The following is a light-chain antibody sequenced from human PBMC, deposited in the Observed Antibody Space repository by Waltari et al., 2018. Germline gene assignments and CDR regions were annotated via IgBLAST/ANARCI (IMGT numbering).Light chain of an antibody. Sequence: DIQMTHSPSSLTAYVGDRVPITCRASQDIGDFLVWFQQRPGKAPKSLIYAASTLQGGVPSRFSGSGSGTDFTLTISSLQPEDSGTYYCQQFQDYPHTFGGGTRVEVK. CDR2: AAS. CDR1: QDIGDF. V-gene: IGKV1-16*01. CDR3: QQFQDYPHT. J-gene: IGKJ4*01.